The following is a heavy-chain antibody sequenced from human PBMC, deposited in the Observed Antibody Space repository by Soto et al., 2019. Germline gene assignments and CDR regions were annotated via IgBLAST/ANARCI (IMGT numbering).Heavy chain of an antibody. J-gene: IGHJ4*02. CDR3: ARGEREEPSDFWSGYYLNFDY. CDR1: GYTFTSYG. CDR2: ISAYNGNT. Sequence: EASVKVSCKASGYTFTSYGISWVRQAPGQGLEWMGWISAYNGNTNYAQKLQGRVTMTTDTSTSTAYMELRSLRSDDTAVYYCARGEREEPSDFWSGYYLNFDYWGQGTLVTVSS. V-gene: IGHV1-18*01. D-gene: IGHD3-3*01.